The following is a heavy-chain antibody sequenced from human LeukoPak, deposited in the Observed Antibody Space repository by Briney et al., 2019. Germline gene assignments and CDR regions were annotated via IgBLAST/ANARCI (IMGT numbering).Heavy chain of an antibody. CDR1: GFSFHYYA. V-gene: IGHV3-30-3*01. J-gene: IGHJ4*02. D-gene: IGHD6-13*01. CDR2: ISYDGTNE. Sequence: GGSLRLSCAASGFSFHYYAMPWVRQAPGKGLEWVAVISYDGTNEYYADSVKGRLTISRDNSKNTLYMQMNSLRPEDTAVYYCARDRVGYSSSWYGYWGQGTLVTVSS. CDR3: ARDRVGYSSSWYGY.